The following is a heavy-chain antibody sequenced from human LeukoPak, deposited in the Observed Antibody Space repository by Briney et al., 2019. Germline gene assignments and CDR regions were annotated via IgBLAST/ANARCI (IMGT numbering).Heavy chain of an antibody. V-gene: IGHV4-59*12. CDR1: GGSISSYY. Sequence: PSETLSLTCTVSGGSISSYYWSWIRQPPGKGLEWIGYIYYSGSTNYNPSLKSRVTISVDTSKNQFSLKLSSVTAADTAVYYCARGLYGSGSYPFDYWGQGTLVTVSS. J-gene: IGHJ4*02. CDR2: IYYSGST. D-gene: IGHD3-10*01. CDR3: ARGLYGSGSYPFDY.